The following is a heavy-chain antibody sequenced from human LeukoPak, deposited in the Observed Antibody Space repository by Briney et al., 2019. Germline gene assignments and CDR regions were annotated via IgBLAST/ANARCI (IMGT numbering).Heavy chain of an antibody. CDR2: ISGSGGST. Sequence: RGSLRLSCEASGFTFSSYAMSWVRQAPGKGLEWVAAISGSGGSTYYADSVKGRFTISRDKSKNTLYLQMNSLRSEDTAVYYCAKTHSSGWYYLEYWGRGTLVTVSS. J-gene: IGHJ4*02. CDR1: GFTFSSYA. CDR3: AKTHSSGWYYLEY. V-gene: IGHV3-23*01. D-gene: IGHD6-19*01.